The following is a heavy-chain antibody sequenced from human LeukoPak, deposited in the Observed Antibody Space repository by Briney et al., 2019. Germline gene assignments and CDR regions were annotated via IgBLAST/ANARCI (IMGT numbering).Heavy chain of an antibody. CDR3: AKGCYYDILTGSDY. D-gene: IGHD3-9*01. CDR1: GITFSNYA. Sequence: GGSLRLSCVASGITFSNYAVSWVRQAPEKGLDWVSVISGSAHKIRYADSVKGRFTISRDNAKNSLYLQMNSLRAEDTALYYCAKGCYYDILTGSDYWGQGTLVTVSS. V-gene: IGHV3-23*01. CDR2: ISGSAHKI. J-gene: IGHJ4*02.